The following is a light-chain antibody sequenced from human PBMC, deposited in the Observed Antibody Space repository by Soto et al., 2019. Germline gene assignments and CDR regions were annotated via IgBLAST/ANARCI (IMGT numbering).Light chain of an antibody. V-gene: IGKV1-39*01. CDR2: DAS. Sequence: ELGQCPAPLSACVVKKDTITCRASQSIRRYLNWVQQKPGKAPKLLIYDASSLQTVAPSRFSGSGSGTDFSLTISSLQPEDFATYYCQQSYSTPPWTFGQGTKV. J-gene: IGKJ1*01. CDR3: QQSYSTPPWT. CDR1: QSIRRY.